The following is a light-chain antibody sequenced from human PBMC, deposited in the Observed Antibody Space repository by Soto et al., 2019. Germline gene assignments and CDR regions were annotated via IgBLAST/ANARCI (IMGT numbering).Light chain of an antibody. CDR3: CSYAGSSTLYG. V-gene: IGLV2-23*02. J-gene: IGLJ1*01. CDR1: SSDIGTYNL. CDR2: EVN. Sequence: QSVLTQPASVSGSPGQSITISCTGTSSDIGTYNLVSWYQQHPGKAPKLMIYEVNKRPSGVSDRFSGSKSGNTASLTISGFQAEDEADYYCCSYAGSSTLYGFGTGTKVTVL.